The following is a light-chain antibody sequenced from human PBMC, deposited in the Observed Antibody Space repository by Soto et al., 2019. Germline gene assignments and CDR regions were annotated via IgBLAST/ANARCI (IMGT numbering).Light chain of an antibody. V-gene: IGKV1-6*01. CDR2: AAS. CDR1: QGIRND. Sequence: AIQMTQSPSSLSASVGDRVTTTCRASQGIRNDLGWYQQKPGRAPKLLIYAASSFQSGVPSRFSGSGSGTDFTLTISSLQPEDFATYYCLQDYNYPRTFGQGTKVDIK. J-gene: IGKJ1*01. CDR3: LQDYNYPRT.